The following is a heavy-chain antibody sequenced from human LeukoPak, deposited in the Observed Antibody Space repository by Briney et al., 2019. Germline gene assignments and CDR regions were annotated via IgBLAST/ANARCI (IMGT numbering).Heavy chain of an antibody. V-gene: IGHV4-34*01. D-gene: IGHD2-2*01. J-gene: IGHJ5*02. Sequence: SETLSHTCVEYGGSFSGYYWSWIRQPPGKVVEWIGEINHSGSTNYNTSLRSRVTISVDTSKNQFSLKLSSVSAADTAVYYCASKGSGVVLPAGLSWGQGTLVTVS. CDR1: GGSFSGYY. CDR2: INHSGST. CDR3: ASKGSGVVLPAGLS.